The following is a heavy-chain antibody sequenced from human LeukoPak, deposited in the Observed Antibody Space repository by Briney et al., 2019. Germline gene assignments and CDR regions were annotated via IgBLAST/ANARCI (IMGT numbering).Heavy chain of an antibody. J-gene: IGHJ4*02. Sequence: PGGSLRLSCAASGFTFSSYAMSWVRQAPGKGLEWVSAISGSGGSTYYADSVKGRFTISRDNSKNTLYLQMNSLRAEDTAVYYCAKARAVAGTRVYYFDYWGQGTLVTVSS. CDR1: GFTFSSYA. V-gene: IGHV3-23*01. D-gene: IGHD6-19*01. CDR2: ISGSGGST. CDR3: AKARAVAGTRVYYFDY.